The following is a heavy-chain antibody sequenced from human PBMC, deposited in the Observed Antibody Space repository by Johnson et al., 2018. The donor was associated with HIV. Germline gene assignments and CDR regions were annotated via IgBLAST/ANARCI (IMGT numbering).Heavy chain of an antibody. D-gene: IGHD1-26*01. CDR1: GFTVSSNY. Sequence: VQLVESGGGLVQPGGSLRLSCAVSGFTVSSNYMSWVRQAPGKGLEWVSVIYSGGTTYSADSVKGRFTISRDNSKYTLYLQMNSLRAADTAVYYCATVGLGVGANPLWGQGTMVTVSS. CDR2: IYSGGTT. CDR3: ATVGLGVGANPL. V-gene: IGHV3-66*02. J-gene: IGHJ3*01.